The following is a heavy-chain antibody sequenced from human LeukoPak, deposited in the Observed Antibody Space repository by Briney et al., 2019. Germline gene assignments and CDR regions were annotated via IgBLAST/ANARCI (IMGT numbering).Heavy chain of an antibody. D-gene: IGHD6-13*01. CDR2: IYYSGST. V-gene: IGHV4-59*01. CDR3: ARDHGSGSWYGDAFDI. J-gene: IGHJ3*02. CDR1: GGSISSYY. Sequence: SETLSLTCTVSGGSISSYYWSWIRQPPGKGLEWLGYIYYSGSTNYNPSLKSRVTISVDTSKNQFSLKLSSVTAADTAVYYCARDHGSGSWYGDAFDIWGQGTMVTVFS.